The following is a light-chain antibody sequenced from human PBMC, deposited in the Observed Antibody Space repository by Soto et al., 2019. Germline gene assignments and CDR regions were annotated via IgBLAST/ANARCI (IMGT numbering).Light chain of an antibody. CDR2: EVT. Sequence: QSALTQPPSASGSPGQSVTISCTGTSSDVGRYDYVSWYQQNPGKAPKLIIYEVTKRPSGVPDRFSGSKSGNTASLTVSGLQADDEADYYCSSFAVRNNLLFGGGTKVTVL. V-gene: IGLV2-8*01. CDR3: SSFAVRNNLL. J-gene: IGLJ3*02. CDR1: SSDVGRYDY.